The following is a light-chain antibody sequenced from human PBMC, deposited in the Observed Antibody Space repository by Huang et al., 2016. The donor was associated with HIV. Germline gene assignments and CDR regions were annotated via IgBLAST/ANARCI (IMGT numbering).Light chain of an antibody. CDR3: QQLRSYPLT. CDR1: QAIGHS. Sequence: AIQLTQSPSSVSASVGDRVTVPCRASQAIGHSLAWYQHKPGKAPKLLIYGGSILQSGVAPRFSGNGSGTDFSLTISSLRSEDFATYCCQQLRSYPLTFGGGTDV. J-gene: IGKJ4*01. V-gene: IGKV1-13*02. CDR2: GGS.